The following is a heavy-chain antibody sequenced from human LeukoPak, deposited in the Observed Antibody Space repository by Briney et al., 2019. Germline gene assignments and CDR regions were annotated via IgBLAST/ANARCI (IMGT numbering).Heavy chain of an antibody. J-gene: IGHJ5*02. Sequence: GSLRLSCAASGFTFSDYYMSWIRQAPGKGLEWIGYIYYSGSTNYNPSLKSRVTISVDTSKNQFSLKLSSVTAADTAVYYCARDRDWFDPWGQGTLVTVSS. CDR1: GFTFSDYY. D-gene: IGHD3-10*01. V-gene: IGHV4-59*01. CDR2: IYYSGST. CDR3: ARDRDWFDP.